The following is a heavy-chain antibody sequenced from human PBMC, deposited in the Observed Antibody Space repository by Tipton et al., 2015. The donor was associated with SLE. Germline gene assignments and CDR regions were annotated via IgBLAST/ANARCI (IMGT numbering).Heavy chain of an antibody. J-gene: IGHJ4*02. CDR1: GFTFDDYA. CDR2: ISWNSGSI. CDR3: AKAAPGYDILTGPDY. V-gene: IGHV3-9*01. D-gene: IGHD3-9*01. Sequence: SLRLSCAASGFTFDDYAMHWVRQAPGKGLEWVSGISWNSGSIGYADSVKGRFTISRDNAKNSLYLQMNSLRAEDTALYYCAKAAPGYDILTGPDYWGQGTLVTVSS.